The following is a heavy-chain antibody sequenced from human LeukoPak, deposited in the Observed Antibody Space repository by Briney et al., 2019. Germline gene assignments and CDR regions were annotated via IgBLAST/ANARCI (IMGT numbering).Heavy chain of an antibody. J-gene: IGHJ4*02. Sequence: PGGSLRLSCGASGFTFDDYGMHWVRQAPGKGLEWVSGISWNSGSIGYADSVKGRFTISRDNAKNSLYLQMNSLRAEDTALYYCAKDRAYGGEAADYWGQGTLVTVSS. CDR1: GFTFDDYG. D-gene: IGHD4-23*01. CDR3: AKDRAYGGEAADY. CDR2: ISWNSGSI. V-gene: IGHV3-9*01.